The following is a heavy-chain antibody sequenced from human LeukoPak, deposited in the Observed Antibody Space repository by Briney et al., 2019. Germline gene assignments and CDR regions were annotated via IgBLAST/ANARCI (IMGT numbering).Heavy chain of an antibody. CDR2: IYHSGST. V-gene: IGHV4-39*07. Sequence: SETLSLTCTVSGGSISSSSYYWGWIRQPPGKGLEWIGSIYHSGSTYYNPSLKSRVTISVDTSKNQFSLKLSSVTAADTAVYYCARGGAAAGLDYWGQGTLVTVSS. J-gene: IGHJ4*02. CDR3: ARGGAAAGLDY. D-gene: IGHD6-13*01. CDR1: GGSISSSSYY.